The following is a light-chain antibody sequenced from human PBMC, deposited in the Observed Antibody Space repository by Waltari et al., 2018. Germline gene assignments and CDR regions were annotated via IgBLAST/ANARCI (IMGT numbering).Light chain of an antibody. Sequence: QSALTQPASVSGSPGQSITISCTGTSSHVGFYNYVSWYQQHPGKAPKLMIYDVSERPSGVSNRFSGSKSDNTASLTISGLQAEDEADYYCNSYAGSSSWVFGGGTKLTVL. CDR1: SSHVGFYNY. CDR2: DVS. CDR3: NSYAGSSSWV. J-gene: IGLJ3*02. V-gene: IGLV2-14*01.